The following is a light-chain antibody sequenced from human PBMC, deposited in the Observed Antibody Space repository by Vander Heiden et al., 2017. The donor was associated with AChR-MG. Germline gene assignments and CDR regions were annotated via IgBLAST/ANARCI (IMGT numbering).Light chain of an antibody. V-gene: IGKV1-5*03. CDR3: QQYNSYS. CDR2: KAS. J-gene: IGKJ1*01. CDR1: QSISSW. Sequence: DIQMTQSPSNLSASVGDRVTITCRASQSISSWLAWYQQKPGKAPNLLIYKASSLESGVPSRFSGSGSGTEFTLTISSLQPDDFATYYYQQYNSYSFGQGTKVEIK.